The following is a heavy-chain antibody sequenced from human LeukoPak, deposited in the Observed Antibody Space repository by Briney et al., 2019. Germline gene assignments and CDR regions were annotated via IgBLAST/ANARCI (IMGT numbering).Heavy chain of an antibody. CDR3: ARDVRQQPTDY. CDR2: INWNGGST. Sequence: SGGSLRLSCAASGFTFSSYSMNWVRQAPGKGLEWVSGINWNGGSTGYADSVKGRFTISRDNAKNSLYLQMNSLRAEDTALYYCARDVRQQPTDYWGQGTLVTVSS. CDR1: GFTFSSYS. J-gene: IGHJ4*02. V-gene: IGHV3-20*04. D-gene: IGHD6-13*01.